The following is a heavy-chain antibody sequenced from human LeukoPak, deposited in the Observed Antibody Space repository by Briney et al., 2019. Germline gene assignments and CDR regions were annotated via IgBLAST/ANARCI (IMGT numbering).Heavy chain of an antibody. Sequence: SETLSLTCTVSGVSISSYYWSWIRQPPGKGLEWIGYIYYSGSTNHNPSLKSRVTISVDTSKNQFSLKLSSVTAADTAVYYCARGGWMATTPFDYWGQGTLVTVSS. CDR3: ARGGWMATTPFDY. CDR1: GVSISSYY. CDR2: IYYSGST. V-gene: IGHV4-59*01. D-gene: IGHD5-24*01. J-gene: IGHJ4*02.